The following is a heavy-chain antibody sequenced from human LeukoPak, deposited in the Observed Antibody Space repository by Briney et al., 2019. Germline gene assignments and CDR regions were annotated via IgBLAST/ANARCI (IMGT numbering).Heavy chain of an antibody. J-gene: IGHJ4*02. D-gene: IGHD4-17*01. CDR2: IIPIFGTA. CDR3: ARGGDDYGDYYFDY. CDR1: GGTFSSYA. V-gene: IGHV1-69*06. Sequence: SVKVSCKASGGTFSSYAISWVRQAPGQGLEWMGGIIPIFGTANYAQKFQGRVTITADKSTSTAYMELSSLRSEDTAVYYCARGGDDYGDYYFDYWGQGTLVTVSS.